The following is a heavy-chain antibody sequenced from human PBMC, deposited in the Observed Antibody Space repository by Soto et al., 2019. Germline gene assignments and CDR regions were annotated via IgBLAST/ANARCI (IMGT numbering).Heavy chain of an antibody. J-gene: IGHJ6*02. CDR2: INHSGST. CDR1: GGSFSGYY. D-gene: IGHD3-3*01. V-gene: IGHV4-34*01. CDR3: ARSLRFLGCLPLSQYYYHYYGMDV. Sequence: SETLSLTCAVYGGSFSGYYWSWIRQPPGKGLEWIGEINHSGSTNYNPSLKSRVTISVDTSKNQFSLKLSSVTAADTAVYYCARSLRFLGCLPLSQYYYHYYGMDVWGQGTTVTFSS.